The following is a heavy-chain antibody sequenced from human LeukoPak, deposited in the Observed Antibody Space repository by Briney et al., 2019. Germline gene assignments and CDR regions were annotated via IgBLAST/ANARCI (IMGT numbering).Heavy chain of an antibody. CDR3: ARENYYGSGSLPAFY. CDR2: INHSGST. D-gene: IGHD3-10*01. J-gene: IGHJ4*02. V-gene: IGHV4-34*01. CDR1: GGSFSVYY. Sequence: SETLSLTCAVYGGSFSVYYWSCIRQPPGKGLECIGEINHSGSTNYNPSLKSRVTISVDTSKNPFSLKLSSVTAADTAVYYCARENYYGSGSLPAFYWGQGTLVTVSS.